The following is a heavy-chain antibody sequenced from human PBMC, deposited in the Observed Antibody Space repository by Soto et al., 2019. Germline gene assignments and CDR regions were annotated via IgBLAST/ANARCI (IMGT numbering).Heavy chain of an antibody. CDR1: GGSMSGDTDD. Sequence: HSDSLAITCAVSGGSMSGDTDDGGWIRQSPGKGLEWIGSIYYSGNTYYNPSLKSRLIISVDTSKNQFSLQLSSVTAADTAVYYCARDSAYASHWAPLRSVDFWGQGTLVTVSA. J-gene: IGHJ4*02. D-gene: IGHD2-2*01. V-gene: IGHV4-39*02. CDR3: ARDSAYASHWAPLRSVDF. CDR2: IYYSGNT.